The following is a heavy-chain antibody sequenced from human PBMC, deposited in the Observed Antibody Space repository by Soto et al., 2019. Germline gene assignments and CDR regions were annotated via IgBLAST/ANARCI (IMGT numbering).Heavy chain of an antibody. Sequence: ASVKVSCKASGDTFTTYDINWVRQATGHGLEWMGWINPNSGNIGYAQRFQGRVTMTRDTAIRTAYMEVSSLRSDDTAVYYCARGRASGSYYLLDYWGRGTLVTVSS. J-gene: IGHJ4*02. D-gene: IGHD3-10*01. CDR3: ARGRASGSYYLLDY. V-gene: IGHV1-8*01. CDR1: GDTFTTYD. CDR2: INPNSGNI.